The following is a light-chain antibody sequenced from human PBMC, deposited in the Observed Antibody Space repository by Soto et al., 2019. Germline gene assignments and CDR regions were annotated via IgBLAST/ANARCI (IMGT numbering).Light chain of an antibody. V-gene: IGKV3-20*01. CDR3: QQYGSSRGFT. CDR2: GAS. J-gene: IGKJ3*01. Sequence: EIVLTQSPGTLSLSPGERATLSCRASQSVSSSYLAWYQQKPGQAPRLLIYGASGRATGIPERFSGSGSGTAFTLTISRLEPEDFAVYYCQQYGSSRGFTFGPGTKVDIK. CDR1: QSVSSSY.